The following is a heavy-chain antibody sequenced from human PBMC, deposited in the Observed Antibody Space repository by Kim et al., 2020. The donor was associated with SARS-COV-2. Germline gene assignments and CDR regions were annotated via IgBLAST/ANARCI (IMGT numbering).Heavy chain of an antibody. Sequence: GGSLRLSCAASGFTFSSYAMSWVRQAPGKGLEWVSAISGSGGSTYYADSVKGRFTISRDYSKNTLYLQMNSLRAEDTAVYYCSKCGSYRVGWFDPWGEGTLVTVSS. CDR1: GFTFSSYA. D-gene: IGHD1-26*01. CDR2: ISGSGGST. J-gene: IGHJ5*02. V-gene: IGHV3-23*01. CDR3: SKCGSYRVGWFDP.